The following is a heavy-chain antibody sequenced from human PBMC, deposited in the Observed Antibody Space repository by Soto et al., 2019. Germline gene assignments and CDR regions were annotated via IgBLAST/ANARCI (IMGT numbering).Heavy chain of an antibody. CDR3: ARDSAWGLWLDP. Sequence: GGSLRLSCAASGFTFSSYLMTWVRQSPGKGLEWVASISTASSYIYYADSVKGRFTISRDDAKTSLSLQMNSLRAEDTAVYYCARDSAWGLWLDPWGQGTLVTVSS. J-gene: IGHJ5*02. CDR1: GFTFSSYL. D-gene: IGHD2-21*01. V-gene: IGHV3-21*01. CDR2: ISTASSYI.